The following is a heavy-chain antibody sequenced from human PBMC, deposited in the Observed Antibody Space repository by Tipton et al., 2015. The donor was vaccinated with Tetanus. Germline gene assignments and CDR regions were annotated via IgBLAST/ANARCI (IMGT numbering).Heavy chain of an antibody. J-gene: IGHJ6*02. CDR1: RIRLSDYA. CDR3: ARRSLTNYGLDV. CDR2: INPDGRRT. Sequence: GSLRLSCAGARIRLSDYAMGWVRQTPGKGLVWISRINPDGRRTNYADSVKGRFTISRDHAKNTVYLQMNSLRAEDTAVYFCARRSLTNYGLDVWGQGTPVTVAS. D-gene: IGHD1-1*01. V-gene: IGHV3-74*01.